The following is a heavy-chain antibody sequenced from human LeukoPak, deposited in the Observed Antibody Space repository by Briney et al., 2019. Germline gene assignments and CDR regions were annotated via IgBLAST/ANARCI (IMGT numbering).Heavy chain of an antibody. CDR3: AKDIKAGTIVPDFDF. V-gene: IGHV3-23*01. D-gene: IGHD1-14*01. CDR2: IRGAGGDK. CDR1: GFIFSSYA. J-gene: IGHJ4*02. Sequence: GGSVRLSCVASGFIFSSYAMSGVTRARAKGREGVSDIRGAGGDKYHADSVKGRFTSSRDNSKNPVCLQMNSLRADDTVTYYCAKDIKAGTIVPDFDFWGQGTRDSV.